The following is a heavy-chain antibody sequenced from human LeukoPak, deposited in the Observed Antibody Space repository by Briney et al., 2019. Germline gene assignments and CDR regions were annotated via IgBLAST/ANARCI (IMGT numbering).Heavy chain of an antibody. J-gene: IGHJ5*02. CDR1: GYTFTTYG. CDR3: ARDGRGSRSSWFDP. D-gene: IGHD3-10*01. CDR2: ISTFNGHT. V-gene: IGHV1-18*01. Sequence: GASVKVSCKASGYTFTTYGISWVRQAPGHGLEWMGWISTFNGHTNYAQSRQDRVTMTTDTSTSTVYMELSSLISDDTAVYYCARDGRGSRSSWFDPWGQGTLVTVSS.